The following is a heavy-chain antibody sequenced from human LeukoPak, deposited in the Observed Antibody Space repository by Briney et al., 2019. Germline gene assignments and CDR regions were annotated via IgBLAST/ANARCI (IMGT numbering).Heavy chain of an antibody. CDR3: ARVSVVVPAAMYYYYMDV. V-gene: IGHV1-18*01. D-gene: IGHD2-2*01. CDR2: ISAYNGNT. Sequence: ASVKVSCKASGYTFTSYGISWVRQAPGQGLEWMGWISAYNGNTNYAQKLQGRVTMTTDTSTSTAYMELRSLRSDDTAVYYCARVSVVVPAAMYYYYMDVWGKGTTVTISS. J-gene: IGHJ6*03. CDR1: GYTFTSYG.